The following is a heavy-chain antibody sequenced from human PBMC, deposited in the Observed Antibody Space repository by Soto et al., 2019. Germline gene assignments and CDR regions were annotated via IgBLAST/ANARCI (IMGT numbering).Heavy chain of an antibody. CDR1: GFTVSSNY. V-gene: IGHV3-53*02. J-gene: IGHJ3*02. Sequence: EVQLVETGGGLIQTGGSLRLSCAASGFTVSSNYMSWVRQAPGRGLKWVSVIYSAGSTYYEDSVKGRFTISRDTSKNTLYLQMNSLRAEDTAVYYCARSGGSGSYSDDAFDIWGQGTVVTVSS. CDR3: ARSGGSGSYSDDAFDI. D-gene: IGHD3-10*01. CDR2: IYSAGST.